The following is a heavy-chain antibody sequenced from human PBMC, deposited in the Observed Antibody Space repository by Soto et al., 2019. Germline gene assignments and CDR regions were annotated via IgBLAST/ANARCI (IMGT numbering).Heavy chain of an antibody. D-gene: IGHD2-8*02. V-gene: IGHV4-59*08. CDR3: ARHEGWTGPDQ. Sequence: SETLSLTCTVSGGSIRSYYWSWIRQPPGKGLEWNGYIYDSGSTNYNPSLKSRVTISVDKSQNQFSLNVYSVTAADTAVYYCARHEGWTGPDQWGQGTLVTVSS. J-gene: IGHJ5*02. CDR2: IYDSGST. CDR1: GGSIRSYY.